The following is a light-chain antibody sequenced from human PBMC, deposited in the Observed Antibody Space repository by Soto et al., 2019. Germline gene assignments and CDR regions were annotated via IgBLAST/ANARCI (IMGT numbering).Light chain of an antibody. V-gene: IGKV1-33*01. J-gene: IGKJ2*01. Sequence: DVQMTQSPSSLSASVGDRVTITCQASQDISNYLNWYQQKPGKAPKLLIYDASNLETGVPSRFSGSSSGTDFTFPISSLQPEDIATYYCQQYDNLPPYTFGQGTKLEIK. CDR3: QQYDNLPPYT. CDR2: DAS. CDR1: QDISNY.